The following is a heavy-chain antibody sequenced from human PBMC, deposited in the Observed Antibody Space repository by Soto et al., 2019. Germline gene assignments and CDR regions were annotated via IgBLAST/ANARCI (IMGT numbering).Heavy chain of an antibody. D-gene: IGHD3-9*01. Sequence: QVQLVQSGDEVKKPGASVKVSCKTSGYTFSSFGISWLRQAPGQGLEWMGWISDYNGHTKYAQKLQGRVTMTTDTSRTTAHMELRSLRSDDTAVYYCARGRPMTFTGYPDRYFDYWGQGTLVTVSS. J-gene: IGHJ4*02. CDR1: GYTFSSFG. V-gene: IGHV1-18*01. CDR3: ARGRPMTFTGYPDRYFDY. CDR2: ISDYNGHT.